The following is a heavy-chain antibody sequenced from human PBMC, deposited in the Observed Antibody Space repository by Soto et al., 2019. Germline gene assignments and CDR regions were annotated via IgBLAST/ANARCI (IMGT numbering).Heavy chain of an antibody. CDR1: GGTFSSYT. CDR2: IIPILGIA. CDR3: ARDSFVWSQADY. D-gene: IGHD2-21*01. Sequence: QVQLVQSGAEVKKPGSSVKVSCKASGGTFSSYTISWVRQAPGQGLEWMGRIIPILGIANYAQKFQGRVTMNADKCTSTAYMELSSLRAEDTAVYYCARDSFVWSQADYWGQGTLVTVSS. V-gene: IGHV1-69*08. J-gene: IGHJ4*02.